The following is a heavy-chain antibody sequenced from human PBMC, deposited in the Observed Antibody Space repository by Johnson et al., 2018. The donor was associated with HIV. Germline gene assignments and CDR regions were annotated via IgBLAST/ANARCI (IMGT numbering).Heavy chain of an antibody. V-gene: IGHV3-30*18. J-gene: IGHJ3*02. D-gene: IGHD4-17*01. CDR1: GFTFSSYA. CDR2: IWYDGSNK. Sequence: QMQLVESGGGVVQPGRSLRLSCAASGFTFSSYAMHWVRQAPGKGLEWVAVIWYDGSNKYYADSVKGRFTISRDNSKNTLYLQMNSLRADDTAVYYCAKLPVLYGDFDDAFNIWGQGTMVTVSS. CDR3: AKLPVLYGDFDDAFNI.